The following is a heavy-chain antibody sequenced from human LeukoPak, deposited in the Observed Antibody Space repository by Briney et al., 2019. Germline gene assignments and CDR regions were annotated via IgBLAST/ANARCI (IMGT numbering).Heavy chain of an antibody. V-gene: IGHV4-59*11. J-gene: IGHJ6*03. D-gene: IGHD6-13*01. CDR1: GGSISSHY. CDR2: IYYSGST. Sequence: SETLSLTCTVSGGSISSHYWSWIRQPPGKELEWIGYIYYSGSTNYNPSLKSRVTISVDTSKNQFSLKLSSVTAADTAVYYCARVGAAAAPYYYYYYMDVWGKGTTVTVSS. CDR3: ARVGAAAAPYYYYYYMDV.